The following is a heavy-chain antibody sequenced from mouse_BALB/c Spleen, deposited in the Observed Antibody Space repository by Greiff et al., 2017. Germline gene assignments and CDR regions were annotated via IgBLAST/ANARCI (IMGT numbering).Heavy chain of an antibody. D-gene: IGHD2-14*01. CDR1: GYSITSDYA. Sequence: DVKLVESGPGLVKPSQSLSLTCTVTGYSITSDYAWNWIRQFPGNKLEWMGYISYSGSTSYNPSLKSRISITRDTSKNQFFLQLNSVTTEDTATYYCARSGYRWYFDVWGAGTTVTVSS. V-gene: IGHV3-2*02. CDR2: ISYSGST. CDR3: ARSGYRWYFDV. J-gene: IGHJ1*01.